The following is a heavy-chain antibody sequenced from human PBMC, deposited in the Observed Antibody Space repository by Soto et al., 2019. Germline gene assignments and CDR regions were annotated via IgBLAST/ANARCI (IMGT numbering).Heavy chain of an antibody. Sequence: QVQLQQWGAGLLKPSETLSLTCAVYGGSFSGYYGSWIRQPPGKGLEWIGEINHSGITNYNPSLKSRVTISVDTSKNQFSLMVDSVTAADTAVYYCARARFQVLYGKPYFDSWGQGTLVTVSS. V-gene: IGHV4-34*01. CDR2: INHSGIT. D-gene: IGHD2-2*02. CDR3: ARARFQVLYGKPYFDS. CDR1: GGSFSGYY. J-gene: IGHJ4*02.